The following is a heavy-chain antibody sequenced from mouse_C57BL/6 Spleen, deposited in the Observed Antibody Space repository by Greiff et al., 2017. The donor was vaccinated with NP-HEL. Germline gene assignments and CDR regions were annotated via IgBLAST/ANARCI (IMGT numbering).Heavy chain of an antibody. CDR1: GYSITSGYY. D-gene: IGHD1-1*01. J-gene: IGHJ4*01. CDR3: ASYYYGSSLRAMDN. V-gene: IGHV3-6*01. CDR2: ISYDGSK. Sequence: ESGPGLVKPSQSLSLTCSVTGYSITSGYYWNWIRQFPGNKLEWMGYISYDGSKNYNPSRNNRISITRDTSKNQFFLKLNAVTTEDTATYYCASYYYGSSLRAMDNWGQGTSVTVSS.